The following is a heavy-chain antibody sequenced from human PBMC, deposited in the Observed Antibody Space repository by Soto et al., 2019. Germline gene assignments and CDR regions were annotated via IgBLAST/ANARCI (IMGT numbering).Heavy chain of an antibody. CDR1: GGSISSGDYF. J-gene: IGHJ6*02. CDR2: ISSIGST. D-gene: IGHD3-9*01. V-gene: IGHV4-30-4*01. CDR3: ASILRYFDWLSGGGYYYGLDV. Sequence: QVQLQESGPGLVKPSQTLSLTCTVSGGSISSGDYFWSWIRQSPGKGLEWIGYISSIGSTYYNPSLKSRMTISVDTSKNQFSLRLGSVTAADTAVYYCASILRYFDWLSGGGYYYGLDVWGQGATVTVSS.